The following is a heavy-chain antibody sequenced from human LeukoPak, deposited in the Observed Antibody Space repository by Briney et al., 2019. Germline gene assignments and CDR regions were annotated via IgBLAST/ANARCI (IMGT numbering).Heavy chain of an antibody. CDR2: ISAYNGNT. J-gene: IGHJ5*02. V-gene: IGHV1-18*01. D-gene: IGHD3-3*01. CDR1: GYTFTSYG. Sequence: ASVKVSCKASGYTFTSYGISWVRQAPGQGLEWMGWISAYNGNTNYARKLRGRVTMTTDTSTSTAYMELRSLRSDDTAVYYCARFYNLDFWSGYYGGDWFDPWGQGTLVTVSS. CDR3: ARFYNLDFWSGYYGGDWFDP.